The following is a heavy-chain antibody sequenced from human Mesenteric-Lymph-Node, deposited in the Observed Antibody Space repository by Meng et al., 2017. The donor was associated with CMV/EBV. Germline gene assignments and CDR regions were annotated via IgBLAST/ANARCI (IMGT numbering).Heavy chain of an antibody. V-gene: IGHV3-49*04. D-gene: IGHD5-12*01. CDR2: SRSEAYGGTI. Sequence: GESLKISCTTSGFIFADYAMSWVRQAPGKGLEWVGFSRSEAYGGTIDYAASVEGRFTISRDDSKSIAYLQMDSLKTEDTAVYYCTRERGHDTPPKWGQGTLVTVSS. CDR3: TRERGHDTPPK. J-gene: IGHJ4*02. CDR1: GFIFADYA.